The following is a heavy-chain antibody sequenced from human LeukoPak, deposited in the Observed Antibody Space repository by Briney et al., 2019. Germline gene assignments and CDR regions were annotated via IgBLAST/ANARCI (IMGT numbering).Heavy chain of an antibody. CDR1: GFTFSSYA. J-gene: IGHJ5*02. CDR3: AKDRGYNWNDLANWFDP. D-gene: IGHD1-1*01. Sequence: GGSLRLFCAASGFTFSSYAMSWVRQAPGKGLEWVSLISSSGDSAYSADSVKGRFTISRDNSRNTLYLQMSSLRAEDTAVYYCAKDRGYNWNDLANWFDPWGQGTLVTVSS. CDR2: ISSSGDSA. V-gene: IGHV3-23*01.